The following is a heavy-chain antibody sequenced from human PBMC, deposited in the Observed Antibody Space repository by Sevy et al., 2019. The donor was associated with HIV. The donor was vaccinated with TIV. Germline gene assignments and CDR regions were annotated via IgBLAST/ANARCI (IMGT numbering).Heavy chain of an antibody. CDR1: GFTFSDHY. CDR3: ATHAGIAAAGRVFDY. Sequence: GGSLRLSCVASGFTFSDHYMEWVRQAPGKGLEWVGRTRNKADGYTTEYAASVKGRFTISGDESKNSLYVQMNSLKTEDTAAYYCATHAGIAAAGRVFDYWGQGTLVTVSS. D-gene: IGHD6-13*01. CDR2: TRNKADGYTT. J-gene: IGHJ4*02. V-gene: IGHV3-72*01.